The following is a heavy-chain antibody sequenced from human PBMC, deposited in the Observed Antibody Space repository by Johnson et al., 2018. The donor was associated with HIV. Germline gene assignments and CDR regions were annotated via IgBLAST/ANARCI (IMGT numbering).Heavy chain of an antibody. D-gene: IGHD3-3*01. CDR2: LSWNSGSI. J-gene: IGHJ3*02. Sequence: VRLVESGGGLVQPGRSLRLSCAASGFTFDDYAMHWVRQAPGKGLEGVSGLSWNSGSIGYADSVKGRFTISRDNAKNSLYLQMNSLRAEDTAVYYCARNLQASFYDFWSDCNAFDIWGQGTMVTVSS. CDR3: ARNLQASFYDFWSDCNAFDI. V-gene: IGHV3-9*01. CDR1: GFTFDDYA.